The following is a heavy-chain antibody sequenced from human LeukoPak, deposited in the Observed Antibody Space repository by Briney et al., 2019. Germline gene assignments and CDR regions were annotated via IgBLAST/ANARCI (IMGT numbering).Heavy chain of an antibody. D-gene: IGHD3-9*01. J-gene: IGHJ3*02. Sequence: SETLSLTCAVYGGSFSGYYWSWIRQPPGKGLEWIGEINHSGSTNYNPSLKSRVTISVDTSKNQFSLKLSSVTAADTAVYYCARVYYHNDAFDIWGQGTMVTVSS. CDR1: GGSFSGYY. CDR2: INHSGST. V-gene: IGHV4-34*01. CDR3: ARVYYHNDAFDI.